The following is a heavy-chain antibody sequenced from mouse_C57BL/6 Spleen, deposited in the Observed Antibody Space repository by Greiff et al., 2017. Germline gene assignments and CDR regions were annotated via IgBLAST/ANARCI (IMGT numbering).Heavy chain of an antibody. CDR2: IYPGYGDT. V-gene: IGHV1-82*01. J-gene: IGHJ1*03. D-gene: IGHD1-1*01. CDR1: GYAFSSSW. CDR3: ANYYGSSYWYFDV. Sequence: QVQLQQSGPELVKPGASVKISCKASGYAFSSSWMNWVKQRPGKGLEWIGRIYPGYGDTNYNGKFKGKATLTADKSYSTAYMQLSSLKSEDSAVYFCANYYGSSYWYFDVWGTGTTVTVSS.